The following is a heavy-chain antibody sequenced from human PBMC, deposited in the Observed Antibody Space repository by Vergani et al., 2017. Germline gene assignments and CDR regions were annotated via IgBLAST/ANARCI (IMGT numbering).Heavy chain of an antibody. Sequence: QVQLVQSGAEVKKPGSSVQVSCKASGGTFSSYAISWVRQAPGQGLEWMGGIIPIFGTANYAQKFQGRVTITADESTSTAYMELSSLRSEDTAVYYCACRIVALRTHAFDIWGQGTMVTVSS. D-gene: IGHD5-12*01. J-gene: IGHJ3*02. V-gene: IGHV1-69*01. CDR1: GGTFSSYA. CDR2: IIPIFGTA. CDR3: ACRIVALRTHAFDI.